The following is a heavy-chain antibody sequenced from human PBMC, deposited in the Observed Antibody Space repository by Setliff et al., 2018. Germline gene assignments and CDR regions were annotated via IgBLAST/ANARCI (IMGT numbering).Heavy chain of an antibody. Sequence: ASVKVSCKASGSTFTDSIVNWVRQAPGQGLEWVGWLSPYSGNTYSVQKFQGRLTLTTDTSTTTAYMELRSLTSGDTAIYYCARLVRYCSTRTCQRASGDEYLGQGTLGTVS. J-gene: IGHJ4*02. CDR2: LSPYSGNT. CDR1: GSTFTDSI. CDR3: ARLVRYCSTRTCQRASGDEY. D-gene: IGHD2-8*01. V-gene: IGHV1-18*01.